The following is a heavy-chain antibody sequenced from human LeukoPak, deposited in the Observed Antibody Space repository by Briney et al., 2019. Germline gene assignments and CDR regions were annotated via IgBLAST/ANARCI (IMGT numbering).Heavy chain of an antibody. CDR1: GFTFSSYG. CDR2: ISYDGSNK. J-gene: IGHJ4*02. Sequence: PGGSLRLSCAASGFTFSSYGMHWVRQAPGKGLEWVAVISYDGSNKYYADSVKGRFTISRDNSKNTLYLQMNSLRAEDTAVYYCANDGDYFPALDYWGQGTLVTVSS. D-gene: IGHD4-17*01. V-gene: IGHV3-30*18. CDR3: ANDGDYFPALDY.